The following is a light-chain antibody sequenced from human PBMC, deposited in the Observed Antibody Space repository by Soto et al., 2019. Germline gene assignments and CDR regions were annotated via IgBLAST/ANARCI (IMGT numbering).Light chain of an antibody. CDR2: GAS. CDR1: QSVSSSY. CDR3: QQYGSSAWT. Sequence: IVLTQSPGTLSLSPGERATLSCRASQSVSSSYLAWYQQKPGQAPRLLIYGASSRATGIPDRFSGRGSGTDFTLTISRLEPADFAVYYCQQYGSSAWTFEQGNKVDIK. V-gene: IGKV3-20*01. J-gene: IGKJ1*01.